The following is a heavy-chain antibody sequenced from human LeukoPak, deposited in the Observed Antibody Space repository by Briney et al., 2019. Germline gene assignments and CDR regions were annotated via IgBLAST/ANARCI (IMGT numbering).Heavy chain of an antibody. Sequence: GGSLRLSCAASGFVFRTYWMTWVRQAPGKGLEWVANIKYDGSERYYADSVEGRFTISRDDDKNSLYLQMNSLRAEDTAVYFCARLRIVVVPAAKITDYWGQGTLVTLSS. CDR3: ARLRIVVVPAAKITDY. V-gene: IGHV3-7*01. CDR2: IKYDGSER. CDR1: GFVFRTYW. D-gene: IGHD2-2*01. J-gene: IGHJ4*02.